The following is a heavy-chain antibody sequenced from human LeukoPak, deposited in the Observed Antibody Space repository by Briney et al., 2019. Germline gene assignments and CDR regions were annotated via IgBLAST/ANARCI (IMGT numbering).Heavy chain of an antibody. CDR2: ISGSGGST. D-gene: IGHD3-22*01. V-gene: IGHV3-23*01. Sequence: GGSLRLSCAASGFTFSSYAMSWVRQAPGKGLEWVSAISGSGGSTYYADSVKGRFTISRDNSKNTLYLQMNSLRAEDTAVYYCAKALVRYYYDSSGYYYFDYWGQGTLVTVSS. CDR1: GFTFSSYA. CDR3: AKALVRYYYDSSGYYYFDY. J-gene: IGHJ4*02.